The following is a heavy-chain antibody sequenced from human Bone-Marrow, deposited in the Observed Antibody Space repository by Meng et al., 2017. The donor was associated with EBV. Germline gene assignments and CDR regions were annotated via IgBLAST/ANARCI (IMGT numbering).Heavy chain of an antibody. CDR2: IYHSGTT. CDR3: ARRAASWFDP. V-gene: IGHV4-39*01. D-gene: IGHD5-18*01. J-gene: IGHJ5*02. Sequence: HLQLQESDPGLEKPSETLSLTCTVSGESITTYTSYWGCIRQPPGKGLEWIGTIYHSGTTYYNPSLQSRVTISVDTSKNQFSLKMNSVTAADTAVYYCARRAASWFDPWGQGALVTVSS. CDR1: GESITTYTSY.